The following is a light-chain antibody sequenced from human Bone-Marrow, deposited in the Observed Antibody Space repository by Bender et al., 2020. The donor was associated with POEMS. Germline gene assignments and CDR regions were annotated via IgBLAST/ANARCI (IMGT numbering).Light chain of an antibody. CDR2: SNGDGSH. CDR1: SWHSTYA. Sequence: QVVLTQSPSASASLGASVKLTCTLSSWHSTYAIAWHQHQPEKGPRYLMKSNGDGSHIKGDGIPDRFSGSSSGAERSLTISSVHYEDEGDYYCQTWGADTVVFGRGTRLTVL. V-gene: IGLV4-69*02. J-gene: IGLJ2*01. CDR3: QTWGADTVV.